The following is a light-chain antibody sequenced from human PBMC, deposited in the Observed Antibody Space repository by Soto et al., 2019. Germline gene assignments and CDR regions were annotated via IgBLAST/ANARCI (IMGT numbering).Light chain of an antibody. Sequence: DIQMTQSPSSLSASVGDRVTITCRASQSISSYLNWYQQKPGKAPKFLIYDVSSLQSGVPSRFSGSRSGTDFTLTISSLQPEDFATYYCQQSSSTPLTFGGGTKVDIK. V-gene: IGKV1-39*01. J-gene: IGKJ4*01. CDR2: DVS. CDR3: QQSSSTPLT. CDR1: QSISSY.